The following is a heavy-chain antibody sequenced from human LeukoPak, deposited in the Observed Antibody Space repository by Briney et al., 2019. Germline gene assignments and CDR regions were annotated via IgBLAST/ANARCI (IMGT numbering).Heavy chain of an antibody. J-gene: IGHJ3*02. Sequence: SVKVPCKASGGTFSSYAISWVRQAPGQGLEWMGGIIPIFGTANYAQKFQGRVTITADESTSTAYMELSSLRSEDTAVYYCARAYYYGSGRAFDIWGQGTMVTVSS. D-gene: IGHD3-10*01. CDR2: IIPIFGTA. CDR3: ARAYYYGSGRAFDI. CDR1: GGTFSSYA. V-gene: IGHV1-69*13.